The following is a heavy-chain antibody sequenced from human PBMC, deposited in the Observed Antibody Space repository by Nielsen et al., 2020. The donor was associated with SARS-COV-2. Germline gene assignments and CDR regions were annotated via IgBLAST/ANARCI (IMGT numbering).Heavy chain of an antibody. J-gene: IGHJ4*02. CDR1: GFTFSSYW. Sequence: GGSLRLSCAASGFTFSSYWMNWVRQAPGKGLEWVANIKQDGSEKYYGDSVKGRFTISRDNAKNSLYLQMNSLRAEDTAVYYCARDYDFWSGYYSGGAPFDYWGQGTLVTVSS. CDR3: ARDYDFWSGYYSGGAPFDY. CDR2: IKQDGSEK. V-gene: IGHV3-7*01. D-gene: IGHD3-3*01.